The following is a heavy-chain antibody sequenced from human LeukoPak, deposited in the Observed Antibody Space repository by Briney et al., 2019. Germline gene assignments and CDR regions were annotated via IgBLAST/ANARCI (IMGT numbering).Heavy chain of an antibody. CDR1: GYTFTSYD. CDR2: MNPNSGNT. V-gene: IGHV1-8*01. D-gene: IGHD3-22*01. J-gene: IGHJ4*02. Sequence: ASVKVSCKASGYTFTSYDINWVRQAPGQGLEWMGWMNPNSGNTGYAQKFQGRVTMTRNTSISTAYMGLSSLRSEDTAVYYCARVRQLYYYDSSGLDYWGQGTLVTVSS. CDR3: ARVRQLYYYDSSGLDY.